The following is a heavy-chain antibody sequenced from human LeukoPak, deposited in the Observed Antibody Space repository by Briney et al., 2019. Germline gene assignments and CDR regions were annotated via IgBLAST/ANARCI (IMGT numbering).Heavy chain of an antibody. V-gene: IGHV3-21*01. D-gene: IGHD3-3*01. CDR1: GFTFSTYT. CDR2: IRSSSSYI. Sequence: PGGSLRLSCAASGFTFSTYTMNWVRQAPGKGLEWVSSIRSSSSYIYYADSVKGRFTISRDNAKNSLYLQMNSLRAEDTAVYYCAGGDFWSGYLHYDAFDIWGQGTMVTVSS. J-gene: IGHJ3*02. CDR3: AGGDFWSGYLHYDAFDI.